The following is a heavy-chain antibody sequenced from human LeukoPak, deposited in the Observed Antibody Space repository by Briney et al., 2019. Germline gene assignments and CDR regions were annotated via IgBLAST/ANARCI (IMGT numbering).Heavy chain of an antibody. D-gene: IGHD3-16*02. CDR2: ITPNTGNP. Sequence: GASVKVSCKASGYTFTNYAMNWVRQAPGQGLEWMGWITPNTGNPMYAQGFTGRFVFSLDTSVTTTYLQINGLEAEDTAVYYCARAYQRLGGLSFPDSWGQGTLVTVSS. J-gene: IGHJ5*01. CDR3: ARAYQRLGGLSFPDS. V-gene: IGHV7-4-1*02. CDR1: GYTFTNYA.